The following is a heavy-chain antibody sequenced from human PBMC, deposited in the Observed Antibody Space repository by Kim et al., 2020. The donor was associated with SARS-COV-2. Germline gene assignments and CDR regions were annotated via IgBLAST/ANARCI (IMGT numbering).Heavy chain of an antibody. D-gene: IGHD3-10*01. V-gene: IGHV5-51*01. J-gene: IGHJ4*02. Sequence: YSPSFQGQVTISADKSISTAYLQWSSLKASDTAMYYCARGKDYYGSGSYYWGQGTLVTVSS. CDR3: ARGKDYYGSGSYY.